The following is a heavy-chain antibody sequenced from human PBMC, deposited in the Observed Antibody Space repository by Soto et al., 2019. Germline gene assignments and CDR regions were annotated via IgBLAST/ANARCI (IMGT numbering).Heavy chain of an antibody. CDR1: GFTFSSYA. J-gene: IGHJ4*02. D-gene: IGHD2-15*01. CDR3: AREYCSGGSCYETFDY. CDR2: ISYDGSNK. V-gene: IGHV3-30-3*01. Sequence: QVQLVESGGGVVQPGRSLRLSCAASGFTFSSYAMHWVRQAPGKGLEWVAVISYDGSNKYYADSVKGRFTISRDNSKNTLDLQMNSLRAEDTAVYYCAREYCSGGSCYETFDYWGQGTLVTVSS.